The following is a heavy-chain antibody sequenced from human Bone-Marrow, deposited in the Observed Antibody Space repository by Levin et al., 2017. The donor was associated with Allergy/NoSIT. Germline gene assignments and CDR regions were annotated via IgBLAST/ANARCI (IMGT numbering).Heavy chain of an antibody. J-gene: IGHJ4*02. CDR1: GYTFRTFG. CDR2: ISAYNGKT. V-gene: IGHV1-18*01. Sequence: GESLKISCKASGYTFRTFGVSWVRQAPGQGLEWMGWISAYNGKTHYAQKFQGRVTMATDTSTSTAYMELRSLRFDDTAVYYCGRDGDDGSGSYDYWGQGTLVTVSS. D-gene: IGHD3-10*01. CDR3: GRDGDDGSGSYDY.